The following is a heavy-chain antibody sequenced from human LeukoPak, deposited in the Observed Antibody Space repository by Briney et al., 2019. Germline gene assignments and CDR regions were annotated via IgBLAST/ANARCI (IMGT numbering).Heavy chain of an antibody. J-gene: IGHJ4*02. CDR3: AKSKVVPAGNLDY. CDR2: ISYDGSNK. Sequence: GRSLRLSCAASGVSFSKYGMHWIRQAPGKGLEWVAAISYDGSNKDYVDSAKGRFTISRDNSKNALYLQMNSLRAEDTAVYYCAKSKVVPAGNLDYWGQGTLVTVSS. CDR1: GVSFSKYG. D-gene: IGHD2-2*01. V-gene: IGHV3-30*18.